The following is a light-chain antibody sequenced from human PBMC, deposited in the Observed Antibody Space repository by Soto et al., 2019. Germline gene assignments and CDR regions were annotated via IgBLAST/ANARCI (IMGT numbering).Light chain of an antibody. V-gene: IGKV1-5*01. CDR3: QHYNSFPYT. CDR1: QSISSW. J-gene: IGKJ2*01. Sequence: DIPMTQSPSTLSASVGDRVTITCRASQSISSWLAWYQQKPGKAPKLLIFNASSLESGVPSRFSGSGSGTEFTLTISSLQPDDFATYYCQHYNSFPYTFGQGTNLEIK. CDR2: NAS.